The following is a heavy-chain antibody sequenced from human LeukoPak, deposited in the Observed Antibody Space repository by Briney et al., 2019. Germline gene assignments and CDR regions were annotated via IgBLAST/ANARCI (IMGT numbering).Heavy chain of an antibody. CDR3: ARGGQLADY. V-gene: IGHV4-34*01. CDR1: GGSFSGYY. CDR2: INHSGST. D-gene: IGHD6-13*01. J-gene: IGHJ4*02. Sequence: SETLSLTCAVYGGSFSGYYWSWIRQPPGKGLEWIGEINHSGSTIYNASLKSRVTISVDTSKNQFSLKLSSVTAADTAVYYCARGGQLADYWGQGTLVTVSS.